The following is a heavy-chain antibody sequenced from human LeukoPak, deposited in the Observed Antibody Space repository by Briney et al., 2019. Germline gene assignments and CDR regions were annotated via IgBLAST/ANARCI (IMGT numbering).Heavy chain of an antibody. CDR3: AREYDYVWGSYRYRTGGFDY. D-gene: IGHD3-16*02. CDR2: INHSGST. CDR1: GGSFSGYY. V-gene: IGHV4-34*01. Sequence: SETLSLTCAVYGGSFSGYYWSWIRQPPAKELEWIGEINHSGSTNYNPSLKSRVTISVDTSKNQFSLKLSSVTAADTAVYYCAREYDYVWGSYRYRTGGFDYWGQGTLVTVSS. J-gene: IGHJ4*02.